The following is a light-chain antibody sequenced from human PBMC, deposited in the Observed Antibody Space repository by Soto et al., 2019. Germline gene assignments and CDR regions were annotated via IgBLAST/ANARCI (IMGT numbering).Light chain of an antibody. V-gene: IGLV1-47*01. CDR3: AAWDDTVRSYV. CDR2: RDN. Sequence: QLVLTQPPSVSGAPGQRVTISCTGSSSNIGTNYVHWFQQLPGTAPKVLSNRDNQRPSGVPDRFSGSKSGTSASLAISGLRSEDEAEYYCAAWDDTVRSYVFGTGTKLTVL. J-gene: IGLJ1*01. CDR1: SSNIGTNY.